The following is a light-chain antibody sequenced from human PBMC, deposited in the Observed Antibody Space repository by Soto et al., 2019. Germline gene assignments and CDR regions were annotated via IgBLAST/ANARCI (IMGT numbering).Light chain of an antibody. CDR1: QDIKTS. J-gene: IGKJ3*01. CDR3: QHLYNYPPFT. Sequence: AIQVTQSPSYRSASGGDSVSITCRASQDIKTSLAWYQQKQGKAPKLLISGTFNLQSGVPSRFNVSGSGTDFTLTISRLQPEDFATYYCQHLYNYPPFTFSPGTKV. V-gene: IGKV1D-13*01. CDR2: GTF.